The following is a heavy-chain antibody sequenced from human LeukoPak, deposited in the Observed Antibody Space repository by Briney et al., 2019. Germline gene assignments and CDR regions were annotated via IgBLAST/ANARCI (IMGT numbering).Heavy chain of an antibody. CDR1: GFTFSSYA. CDR2: ISGSGGST. J-gene: IGHJ3*02. D-gene: IGHD6-19*01. Sequence: GGSLILSCAASGFTFSSYAMSWVRQAPGKGLEWVSAISGSGGSTYYADSVKGRFTISRDNSKNTLYLQMNSLRAEDTAVYYCAKDPDGQFSAFDIWGQGTMVTVSS. V-gene: IGHV3-23*01. CDR3: AKDPDGQFSAFDI.